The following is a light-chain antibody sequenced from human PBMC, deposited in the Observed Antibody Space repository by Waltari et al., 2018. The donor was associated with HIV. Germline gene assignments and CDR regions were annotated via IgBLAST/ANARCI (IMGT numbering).Light chain of an antibody. Sequence: QSALTQPASVSGSPGQSITISCTGTSSDVGGYNYVSWYQQHPGKAPKLMIYEVSTRPSGVSTRFSGSKAGNTASLTISGRQAEDEAYYYCSSYTSSSTLSYVFGTGTKVTVL. CDR3: SSYTSSSTLSYV. CDR1: SSDVGGYNY. V-gene: IGLV2-14*01. CDR2: EVS. J-gene: IGLJ1*01.